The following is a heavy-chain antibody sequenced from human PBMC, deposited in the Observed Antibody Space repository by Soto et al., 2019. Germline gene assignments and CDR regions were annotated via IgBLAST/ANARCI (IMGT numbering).Heavy chain of an antibody. CDR1: CVSIRDYHW. CDR3: ARHIGVTGTRGFDY. V-gene: IGHV4-4*02. J-gene: IGHJ4*02. D-gene: IGHD6-19*01. CDR2: IYHRETT. Sequence: QVQLQESGPGLVTLSETLSLTRCVSCVSIRDYHWWFWVRQPPGKGLEGIGEIYHRETTNYRPSLRSRVTISMDKSKNQISLRLDSVTAADSAAYYCARHIGVTGTRGFDYWGQGILVTVSP.